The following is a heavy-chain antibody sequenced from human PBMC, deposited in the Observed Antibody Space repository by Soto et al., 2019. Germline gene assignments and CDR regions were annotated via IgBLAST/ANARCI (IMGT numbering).Heavy chain of an antibody. CDR2: IYHSGST. CDR1: GGSIISSNW. Sequence: KASETLSLTCAVSGGSIISSNWWSWVRQPPGKGLEWIGEIYHSGSTNYNPSLKSRVTISVDKSKNQFSLKLSSVTAADTAVYYCARTYYDILTGYYRSPYFDYWGQGTLVTVS. V-gene: IGHV4-4*02. CDR3: ARTYYDILTGYYRSPYFDY. J-gene: IGHJ4*02. D-gene: IGHD3-9*01.